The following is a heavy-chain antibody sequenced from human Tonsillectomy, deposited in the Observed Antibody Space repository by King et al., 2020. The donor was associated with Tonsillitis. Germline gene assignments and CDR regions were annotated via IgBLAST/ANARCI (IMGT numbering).Heavy chain of an antibody. J-gene: IGHJ6*02. CDR2: IYSGDYT. CDR1: GFTVSSNY. D-gene: IGHD3-10*01. V-gene: IGHV3-66*01. CDR3: ARSLLVRGGWFGYYYSLDV. Sequence: VQLVESGGGLAQPGGSLRLSCAASGFTVSSNYMSWVRQAPGKGLEWISVIYSGDYTHYADSVKSRCTISRDNSKNTVYLQMNSLRAEDTAVYYCARSLLVRGGWFGYYYSLDVWSQGTTVTVSS.